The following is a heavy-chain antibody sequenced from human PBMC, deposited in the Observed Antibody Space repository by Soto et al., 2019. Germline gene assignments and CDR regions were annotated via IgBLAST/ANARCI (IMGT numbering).Heavy chain of an antibody. CDR2: IIPIFGTA. CDR3: ARRGYSYGTSIQPYSYYRMDV. D-gene: IGHD5-18*01. CDR1: GGTFSSYA. V-gene: IGHV1-69*13. Sequence: SVKVSCKASGGTFSSYAISWVRQAPGQGLEWMGGIIPIFGTANYAQKFQGRVTITADESTSTAYMELSSLRSEDTAVYYCARRGYSYGTSIQPYSYYRMDVWGQGPTVTVSS. J-gene: IGHJ6*02.